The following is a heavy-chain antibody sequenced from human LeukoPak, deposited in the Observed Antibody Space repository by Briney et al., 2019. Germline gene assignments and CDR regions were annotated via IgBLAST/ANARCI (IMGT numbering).Heavy chain of an antibody. V-gene: IGHV3-48*01. CDR3: ARDPWAPEYYYYMDV. CDR2: ISSSSSTI. Sequence: GGSLRLSCAASGFTFSSYSMNWVRQAPGKGLEWVSYISSSSSTIYYADSVKGRFTISRDNAKNSLYLQMNSLRAEDTAVYYCARDPWAPEYYYYMDVWGKGTTVTVSS. CDR1: GFTFSSYS. J-gene: IGHJ6*03.